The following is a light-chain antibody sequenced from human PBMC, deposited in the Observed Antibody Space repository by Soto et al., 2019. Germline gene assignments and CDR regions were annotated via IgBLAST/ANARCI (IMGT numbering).Light chain of an antibody. Sequence: QSALTQPASVSGSPGQSITISCTGTSRDVGGYNYVSWHQQHPGKAPKVIITEVSNRPSGVSNRFSGSKSGNTASLTISGLQAEDEADYYCATWDDSVNGWVFGGGTKLTVL. CDR3: ATWDDSVNGWV. CDR2: EVS. V-gene: IGLV2-14*01. CDR1: SRDVGGYNY. J-gene: IGLJ3*02.